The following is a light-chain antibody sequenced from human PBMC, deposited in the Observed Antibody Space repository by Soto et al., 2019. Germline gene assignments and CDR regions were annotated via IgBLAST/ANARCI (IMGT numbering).Light chain of an antibody. CDR3: RTYTTTGSSI. Sequence: QSALTQPASVSGSPGQSITITCSGTTDDVGSTDSVSWYQHHPGEAPRLVIYEVKNRPSGVPGRFSGSKSVNTASLSISGLQPEDEADYYCRTYTTTGSSIFGSGTKLNVL. CDR1: TDDVGSTDS. V-gene: IGLV2-14*01. CDR2: EVK. J-gene: IGLJ1*01.